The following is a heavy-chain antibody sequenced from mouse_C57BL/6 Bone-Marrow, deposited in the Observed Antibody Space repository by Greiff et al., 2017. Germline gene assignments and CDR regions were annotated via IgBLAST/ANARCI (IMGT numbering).Heavy chain of an antibody. D-gene: IGHD1-1*02. CDR3: ARDYGYYAMDY. CDR2: IYPRSGNT. J-gene: IGHJ4*01. V-gene: IGHV1-81*01. CDR1: GYTFTSYG. Sequence: VQGVESGAELARPGASVKLSCKASGYTFTSYGISWVKQRTGQGLEWIGEIYPRSGNTYYNEKFKGKATLTADKSSSTAYMELRSLTSEDSAVYFCARDYGYYAMDYWGQGTSVTVSS.